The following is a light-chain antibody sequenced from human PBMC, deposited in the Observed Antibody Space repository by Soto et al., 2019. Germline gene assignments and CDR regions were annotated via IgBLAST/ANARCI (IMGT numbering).Light chain of an antibody. J-gene: IGKJ1*01. CDR1: RSVSTY. CDR2: DTS. CDR3: QQRSSWILA. V-gene: IGKV3-11*01. Sequence: EIVVTQSPVTLSLSPGDRATLSCRASRSVSTYLAWYQQKPGQAPRLLIYDTSHRATGIPARFSGSGSGTDFPFTISSLGPEDFAVYFCQQRSSWILAFGQGTRVEVK.